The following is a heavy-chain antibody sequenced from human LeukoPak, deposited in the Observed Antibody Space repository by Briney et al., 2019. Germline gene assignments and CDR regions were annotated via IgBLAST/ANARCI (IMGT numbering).Heavy chain of an antibody. D-gene: IGHD6-19*01. CDR1: GGSISSSNYY. J-gene: IGHJ6*02. V-gene: IGHV4-39*01. Sequence: SETLSLTCTVSGGSISSSNYYWGWIRQPPGKGLEWIGSIYSSGSTYYNPSLKSRVTISVDTSKNQFSLKLSSVTAADSAVYYCARHSSGWSWGYYGMDVWGRGTTVTVSS. CDR2: IYSSGST. CDR3: ARHSSGWSWGYYGMDV.